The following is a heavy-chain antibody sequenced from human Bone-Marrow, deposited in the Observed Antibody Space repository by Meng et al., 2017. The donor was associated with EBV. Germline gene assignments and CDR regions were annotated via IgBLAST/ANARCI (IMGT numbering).Heavy chain of an antibody. D-gene: IGHD2-21*01. J-gene: IGHJ4*02. CDR2: IYWDDDK. CDR3: AHRRDYSYFDY. Sequence: IPLKEAGPTLVKPTQTLTLTCTFSGFSLSTPGVGVGWIRQPPGEALEWLAVIYWDDDKRYSPSLKSRLTITKDTSKRQVVLTMTNMDPVDTATYYCAHRRDYSYFDYWGQGTLVTVSS. CDR1: GFSLSTPGVG. V-gene: IGHV2-5*02.